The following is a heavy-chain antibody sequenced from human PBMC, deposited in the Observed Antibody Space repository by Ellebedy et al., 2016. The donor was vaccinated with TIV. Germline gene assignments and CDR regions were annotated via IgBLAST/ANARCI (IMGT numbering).Heavy chain of an antibody. Sequence: PGGSLRLSCAASGFTFSGHAMNWVRQAPGKGREWVSGISSSSDSTYYADSVKGRFTVSRDNSQNTLFLQVNSLRAEDTAVYSFIFKGMSARLYWGQGTLVTVSS. CDR3: IFKGMSARLY. V-gene: IGHV3-23*01. J-gene: IGHJ1*01. D-gene: IGHD6-6*01. CDR2: ISSSSDST. CDR1: GFTFSGHA.